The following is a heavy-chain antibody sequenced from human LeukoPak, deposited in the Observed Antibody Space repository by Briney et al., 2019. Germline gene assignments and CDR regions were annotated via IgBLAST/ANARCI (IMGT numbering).Heavy chain of an antibody. CDR1: GGSFSVYY. V-gene: IGHV4-34*01. J-gene: IGHJ6*02. Sequence: SETLSLTCAVYGGSFSVYYWSWIRQPPGKGLEWIGEINHSGSTNYNPSLKSRVTISVDTSKNQFSLKLSSVTAADTAVYYCARNGVGKLLENGMDVWGQGTTVTVSS. D-gene: IGHD1-26*01. CDR3: ARNGVGKLLENGMDV. CDR2: INHSGST.